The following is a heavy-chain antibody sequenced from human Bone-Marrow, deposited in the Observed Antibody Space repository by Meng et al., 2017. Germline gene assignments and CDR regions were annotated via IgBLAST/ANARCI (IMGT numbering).Heavy chain of an antibody. CDR1: GVSISSYY. J-gene: IGHJ5*02. CDR2: TYYSGTT. D-gene: IGHD2-15*01. V-gene: IGHV4-59*08. CDR3: ARVREYCSGGSCYPNWFDP. Sequence: QVQLQESGPGLVKPSETLSLTCTVSGVSISSYYWSWIRQPPGKGLEWIGYTYYSGTTKYNPSLKSRVTTSLDTSKNQFSLNLSSVTAADTAVYYCARVREYCSGGSCYPNWFDPWGQGTLVTVSS.